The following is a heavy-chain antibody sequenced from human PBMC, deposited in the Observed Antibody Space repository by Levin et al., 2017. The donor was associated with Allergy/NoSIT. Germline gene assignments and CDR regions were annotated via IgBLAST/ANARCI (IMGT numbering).Heavy chain of an antibody. CDR2: ISAHNGNT. V-gene: IGHV1-18*04. Sequence: ASVKVSCKASGDTFTNYGVSWVRQAPGQGLEWMGWISAHNGNTKYSEKVQDRVTMTTDTSTSTAYMELRSLRSDDTAVYYCALNGGRNYFYGMDVWGQGTTVTVSS. CDR1: GDTFTNYG. D-gene: IGHD1-26*01. J-gene: IGHJ6*02. CDR3: ALNGGRNYFYGMDV.